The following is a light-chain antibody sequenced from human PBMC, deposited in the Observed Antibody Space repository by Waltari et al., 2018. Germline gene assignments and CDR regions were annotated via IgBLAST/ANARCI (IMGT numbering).Light chain of an antibody. CDR1: QSVLYSSHNKNY. CDR2: WAS. V-gene: IGKV4-1*01. J-gene: IGKJ1*01. Sequence: DIVMTQSPESLAVSLGERATINCKSSQSVLYSSHNKNYLAWYQRKPGQPPKLLIYWASTRESGVPDRFSGSGAGADFTLTISSLQAEDVAFYYCQQYYSPPWTFGQGTKVEIK. CDR3: QQYYSPPWT.